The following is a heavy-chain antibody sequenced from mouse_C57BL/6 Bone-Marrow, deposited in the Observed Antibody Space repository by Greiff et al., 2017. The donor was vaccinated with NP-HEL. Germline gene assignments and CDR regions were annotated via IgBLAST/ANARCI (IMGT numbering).Heavy chain of an antibody. CDR3: AITAPFAY. J-gene: IGHJ3*01. V-gene: IGHV1-59*01. D-gene: IGHD3-1*01. Sequence: VQLQQPGAELVRPGTSVKVSCKASGYTFTSYWMHWVKQSPGQGLEWIGVIDPSDSYTNYNQKFKGKATLTVDTSSSTAYMQLSSLTSEDSAVYYCAITAPFAYWGQGTLVTVSA. CDR1: GYTFTSYW. CDR2: IDPSDSYT.